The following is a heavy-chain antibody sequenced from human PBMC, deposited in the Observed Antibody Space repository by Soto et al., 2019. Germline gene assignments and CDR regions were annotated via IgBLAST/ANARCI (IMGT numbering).Heavy chain of an antibody. D-gene: IGHD3-22*01. V-gene: IGHV1-46*04. CDR1: GYSLTNYF. CDR2: INPSTGGT. Sequence: QVRLVQSGAEVKKPGASVRVSYKASGYSLTNYFMHWVRQAPGHGLEWMGIINPSTGGTSYAQKLQGRVTMPSDTSTSTVYMELSSLRSEDTAVYYCARGNLGDSRLGYWGQGTLVTVSS. J-gene: IGHJ4*02. CDR3: ARGNLGDSRLGY.